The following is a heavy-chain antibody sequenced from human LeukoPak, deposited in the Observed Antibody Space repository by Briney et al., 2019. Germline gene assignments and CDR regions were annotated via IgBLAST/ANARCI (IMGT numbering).Heavy chain of an antibody. CDR2: IYYSGNT. CDR3: ARGKYYFDY. Sequence: SETLSLTCTVSGGSISSSDYYWGWIRQPPGTGLEWIGSIYYSGNTYYNPSLKSRITISVDTSKNQFSLKLSSVTAADTAVYYCARGKYYFDYWGQGTLVTVSS. J-gene: IGHJ4*02. V-gene: IGHV4-39*07. CDR1: GGSISSSDYY.